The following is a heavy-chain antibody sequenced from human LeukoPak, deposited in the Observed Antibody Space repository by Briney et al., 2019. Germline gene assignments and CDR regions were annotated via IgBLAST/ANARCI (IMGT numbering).Heavy chain of an antibody. CDR3: AREVPNSSSWSFFDY. D-gene: IGHD6-13*01. CDR2: IYYSGST. Sequence: SETLSLTCTVSGGSISSYYWSWIRQPPGKGLEWIRYIYYSGSTNYNPSLKSRVTISVDTSKNQFSLKLSSVTAADTAVYYCAREVPNSSSWSFFDYWGQGTLVTVSS. CDR1: GGSISSYY. J-gene: IGHJ4*02. V-gene: IGHV4-59*01.